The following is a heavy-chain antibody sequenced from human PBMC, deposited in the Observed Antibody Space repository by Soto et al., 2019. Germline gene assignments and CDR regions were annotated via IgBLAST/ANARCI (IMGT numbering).Heavy chain of an antibody. D-gene: IGHD2-8*01. J-gene: IGHJ6*03. CDR1: GYTFTSYG. Sequence: GASVKVSCKASGYTFTSYGISWVRQAPGQGLEWMGWISAYNGNTNYAQKPQGRVTMTTDTSTSTAYMELRSLRSDDTAVYYCARLVMETLTAYYYYYMDVWGNGTTVTVSS. CDR2: ISAYNGNT. CDR3: ARLVMETLTAYYYYYMDV. V-gene: IGHV1-18*01.